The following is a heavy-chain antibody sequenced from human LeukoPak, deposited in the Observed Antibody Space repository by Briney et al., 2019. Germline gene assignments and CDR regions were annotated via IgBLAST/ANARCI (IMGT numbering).Heavy chain of an antibody. J-gene: IGHJ4*02. CDR2: ISNSGST. V-gene: IGHV4-61*01. D-gene: IGHD3-22*01. CDR1: GGSVNRDTFF. Sequence: SETLSLTCAVSGGSVNRDTFFWTWIRKPPRKGLEWIGYISNSGSTNYHPSLKSRVTISSDTSKTQFTLKLTSVTAADTAVYYCARSPSGYRFDSWGQGTLVTVSS. CDR3: ARSPSGYRFDS.